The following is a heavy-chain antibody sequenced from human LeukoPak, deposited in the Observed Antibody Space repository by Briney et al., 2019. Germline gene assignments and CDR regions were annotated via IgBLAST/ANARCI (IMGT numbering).Heavy chain of an antibody. J-gene: IGHJ6*02. Sequence: KPSETLSLTCTVSGGSISSYYWSWIRQPPGKGLEWIGYIHYSGSTNYNPSLKSRVTISVDTSKNQFSLKLSSVTAADTAVYYCARGVAAAGTFYYGMDVWGQGTTVTVSS. D-gene: IGHD6-13*01. V-gene: IGHV4-59*01. CDR3: ARGVAAAGTFYYGMDV. CDR2: IHYSGST. CDR1: GGSISSYY.